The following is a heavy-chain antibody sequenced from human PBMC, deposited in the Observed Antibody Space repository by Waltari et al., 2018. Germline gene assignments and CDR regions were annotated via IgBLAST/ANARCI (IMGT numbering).Heavy chain of an antibody. CDR2: ICHSGST. D-gene: IGHD3-9*01. V-gene: IGHV4-38-2*01. CDR1: GYSISSGYY. Sequence: QVQLQESGPGLMKPSETLSLTCAVSGYSISSGYYWGWIRQPPGKGLEWIGSICHSGSTYYNPSLKSRVTISVDTSKNQFSLKLSSVTAADTAVYYCARSTNDILTGFDYWGQGTLVTVSS. CDR3: ARSTNDILTGFDY. J-gene: IGHJ4*02.